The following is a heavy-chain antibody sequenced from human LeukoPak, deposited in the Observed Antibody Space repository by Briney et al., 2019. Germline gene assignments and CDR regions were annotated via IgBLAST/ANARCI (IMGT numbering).Heavy chain of an antibody. D-gene: IGHD6-13*01. CDR1: GYSISSGYY. V-gene: IGHV4-38-2*02. CDR2: IYHSGST. CDR3: ARDPGSSSWY. J-gene: IGHJ4*02. Sequence: SETLSLTCTVSGYSISSGYYWGWIRQPPGKGLEWIGSIYHSGSTYYNPSLKSRVTISVDTSKNQFSLKLSSVTAADTAVYYCARDPGSSSWYSGQGTLVTVSS.